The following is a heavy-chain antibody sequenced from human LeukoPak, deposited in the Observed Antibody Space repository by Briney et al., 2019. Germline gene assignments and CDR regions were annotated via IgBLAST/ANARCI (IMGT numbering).Heavy chain of an antibody. J-gene: IGHJ5*02. Sequence: PSETLSLTCTVSGGSISSGGYYWSWIRQHPGKGLEWIGEINHSGSTNYNPSLKSRVTISVDTSKNQFSLKLSSVTAADTAVYYCARGLIAAAGIDPWGQGTLVTVSS. D-gene: IGHD6-13*01. V-gene: IGHV4-39*07. CDR2: INHSGST. CDR1: GGSISSGGYY. CDR3: ARGLIAAAGIDP.